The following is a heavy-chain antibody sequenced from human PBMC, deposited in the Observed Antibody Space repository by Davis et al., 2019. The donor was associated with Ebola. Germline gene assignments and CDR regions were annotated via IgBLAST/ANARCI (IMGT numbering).Heavy chain of an antibody. CDR1: GFTFGDYA. CDR2: IRSKAYGGTT. CDR3: TRDYGDYVNWFDP. J-gene: IGHJ5*02. Sequence: SCTASGFTFGDYAMSWFRQAPGKGLEWVGFIRSKAYGGTTEYAASVKGRFTISRDDSKSIAYLQMNSLKTEDTAVYYCTRDYGDYVNWFDPWGQGTLVTVSS. V-gene: IGHV3-49*03. D-gene: IGHD4-17*01.